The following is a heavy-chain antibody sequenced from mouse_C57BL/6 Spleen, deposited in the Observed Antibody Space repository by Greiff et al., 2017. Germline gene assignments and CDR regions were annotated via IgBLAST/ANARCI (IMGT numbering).Heavy chain of an antibody. CDR2: IDPSDSET. J-gene: IGHJ2*01. Sequence: QVQLQQPGAELVRPGSSMKLSCKASGYTFTSCWMHWVKQRPIQGLEWIGNIDPSDSETHYNQKFKDKATLTVDKSSSTAYMQLSSLTSEDSAVYYCAKDAGDGYYVGYWGQGTTLTVSS. CDR1: GYTFTSCW. CDR3: AKDAGDGYYVGY. D-gene: IGHD2-3*01. V-gene: IGHV1-52*01.